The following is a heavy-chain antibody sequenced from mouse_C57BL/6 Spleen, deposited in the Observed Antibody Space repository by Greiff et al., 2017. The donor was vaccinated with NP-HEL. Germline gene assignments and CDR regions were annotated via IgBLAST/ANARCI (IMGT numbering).Heavy chain of an antibody. J-gene: IGHJ4*01. CDR2: ISYDGSN. Sequence: EVKLMESGPGLVKPSQSLSLTCSVTGYSITSGYYWNWIRQFPGNKLEWMGYISYDGSNNYNPSLKNRISITRDTSKNQFFLKLNSVTTEDTATYYCARDRNYDYDEGDAMDYWGQGTSVTVSS. CDR3: ARDRNYDYDEGDAMDY. D-gene: IGHD2-4*01. CDR1: GYSITSGYY. V-gene: IGHV3-6*01.